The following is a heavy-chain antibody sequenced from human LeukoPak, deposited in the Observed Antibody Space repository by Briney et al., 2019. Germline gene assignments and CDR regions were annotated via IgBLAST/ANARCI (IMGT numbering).Heavy chain of an antibody. D-gene: IGHD4-17*01. Sequence: SETLSLTCTVSGGSVSNDTYYWSWIRRPPGKGPEWIGYIHDSGSTNYNPSLKSRVTISVDTSKNQFSLKLSSVTAADTAVYYCARVTHDYGDAFDIWGQGTMVTVSS. V-gene: IGHV4-61*01. J-gene: IGHJ3*02. CDR1: GGSVSNDTYY. CDR3: ARVTHDYGDAFDI. CDR2: IHDSGST.